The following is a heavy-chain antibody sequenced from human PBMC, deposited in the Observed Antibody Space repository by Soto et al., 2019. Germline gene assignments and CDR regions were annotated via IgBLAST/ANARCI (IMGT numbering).Heavy chain of an antibody. Sequence: ASVKVSCKASGYTFTSYAMHWVRQAPGQRLEWMGWINAGNGNTKYSQKFQGRVTITRDTSKNQFSLKLSSVTAADTAVYYCHSGGYYDSSGYLFDYWGQGTLVTVSS. CDR2: INAGNGNT. J-gene: IGHJ4*02. CDR1: GYTFTSYA. CDR3: HSGGYYDSSGYLFDY. V-gene: IGHV1-3*01. D-gene: IGHD3-22*01.